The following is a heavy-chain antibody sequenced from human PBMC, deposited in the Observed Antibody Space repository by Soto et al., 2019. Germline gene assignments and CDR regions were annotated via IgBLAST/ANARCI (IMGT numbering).Heavy chain of an antibody. CDR2: IKEDGSEK. Sequence: EVQLVESGGGLVQPGGSLRLSCAVSGFTFNRHWMSWVRQTPGKGLEWVASIKEDGSEKSYVVSVKGRFTISRDNAKNSLFLQMNSLRVEDTAVYYCVRTGWNPPDYWGQGTLVTGSS. D-gene: IGHD1-1*01. CDR1: GFTFNRHW. J-gene: IGHJ4*02. V-gene: IGHV3-7*01. CDR3: VRTGWNPPDY.